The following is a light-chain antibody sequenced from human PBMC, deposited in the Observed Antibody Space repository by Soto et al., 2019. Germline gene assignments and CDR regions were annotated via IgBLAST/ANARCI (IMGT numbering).Light chain of an antibody. J-gene: IGKJ4*01. CDR2: DAS. CDR1: QIVNRN. CDR3: QQYNNWPLT. V-gene: IGKV3-15*01. Sequence: EIVMTQSPATLSVSPGERATLSCRASQIVNRNLAWYQQKPGQTPRLLIYDASSRATGIPARFSGSGSGTDFTLTISRLQSEDFAVYYCQQYNNWPLTFGGGTNVEIK.